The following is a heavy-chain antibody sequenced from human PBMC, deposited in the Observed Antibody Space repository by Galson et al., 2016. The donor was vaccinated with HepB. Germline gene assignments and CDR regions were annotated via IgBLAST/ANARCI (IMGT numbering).Heavy chain of an antibody. V-gene: IGHV3-30*03. Sequence: SLRLSCPASGFTFSSSGMHWVRQGSGTGLEWVAGISKDGNNKYYADSVKGLFTISRDNSKNTLYMQMNSLRAEDTAVYCCAAPSGYYSKDAFDIWGQGTMVTVSS. J-gene: IGHJ3*02. D-gene: IGHD3-22*01. CDR3: AAPSGYYSKDAFDI. CDR2: ISKDGNNK. CDR1: GFTFSSSG.